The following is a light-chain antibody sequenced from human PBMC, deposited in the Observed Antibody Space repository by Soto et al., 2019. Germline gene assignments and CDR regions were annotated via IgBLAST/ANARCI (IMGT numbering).Light chain of an antibody. V-gene: IGKV1-5*01. CDR3: QQYNSYSWT. Sequence: DIQMTQSPSTLSASVGDRVTITCRASQSISSWLAWYQQKPGKAPKLLIYDASSLESGVPSRFSGSGSGTEFTLTISSLQPDDFATYCRQQYNSYSWTFGQGTKVEIK. J-gene: IGKJ1*01. CDR2: DAS. CDR1: QSISSW.